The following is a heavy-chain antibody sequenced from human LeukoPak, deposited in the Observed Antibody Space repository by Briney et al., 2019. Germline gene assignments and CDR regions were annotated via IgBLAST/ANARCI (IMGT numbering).Heavy chain of an antibody. Sequence: SQTLSLTCAISGDSVSSNSDSWNSIRQSPSRGLEWLGRTYYRPKWYNDYAVSVKSRITINPDTSKNQFSLQLNSVTPEDTAVYYCANMVRGLITNWGQGTLVTVSS. CDR3: ANMVRGLITN. V-gene: IGHV6-1*01. J-gene: IGHJ4*02. D-gene: IGHD3-10*01. CDR2: TYYRPKWYN. CDR1: GDSVSSNSDS.